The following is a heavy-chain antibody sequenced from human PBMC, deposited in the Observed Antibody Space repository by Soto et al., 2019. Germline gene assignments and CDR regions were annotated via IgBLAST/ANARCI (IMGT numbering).Heavy chain of an antibody. CDR1: GFTFSDYG. CDR2: ISGSGST. CDR3: AKDYLRWAQT. D-gene: IGHD1-26*01. Sequence: GGSLRLSCAASGFTFSDYGMSWVRQAPGKGLEWVSAISGSGSTFYADSVKGRFTISRDNSKNTLFLQMNSLRAQDTAVYYCAKDYLRWAQTWGQGTLVTVSS. J-gene: IGHJ5*02. V-gene: IGHV3-23*01.